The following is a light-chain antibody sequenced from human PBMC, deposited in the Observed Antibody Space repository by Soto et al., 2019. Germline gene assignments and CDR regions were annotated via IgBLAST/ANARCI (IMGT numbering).Light chain of an antibody. V-gene: IGKV1-27*01. Sequence: DIQMTQSPSSLSASVGERVTITCRASQGIGNYLAWYQQKPGKVPNLLIHAASTLQSGVPSRFSGSGSGTAFTLTISSLQPEDVATYGCQKYNSAPPEWSFGQGTKVEI. CDR2: AAS. CDR1: QGIGNY. CDR3: QKYNSAPPEWS. J-gene: IGKJ1*01.